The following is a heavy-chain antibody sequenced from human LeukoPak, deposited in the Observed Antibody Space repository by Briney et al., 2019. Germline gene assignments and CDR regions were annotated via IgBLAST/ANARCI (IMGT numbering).Heavy chain of an antibody. D-gene: IGHD2-8*02. CDR1: GFTFSSSA. Sequence: PGGSLRLSCGASGFTFSSSAMHWVRQGPGKGLEWVAYIAHHGNNKYYADSVKGRFTISRDNSKGSLYLQMNSLRADDTAVYYCAKDGSWSCTDWCQGTLVRVSS. V-gene: IGHV3-30*02. CDR3: AKDGSWSCTD. J-gene: IGHJ4*02. CDR2: IAHHGNNK.